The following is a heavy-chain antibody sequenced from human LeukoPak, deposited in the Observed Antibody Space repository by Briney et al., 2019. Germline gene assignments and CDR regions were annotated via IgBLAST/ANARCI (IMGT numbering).Heavy chain of an antibody. D-gene: IGHD7-27*01. J-gene: IGHJ4*02. Sequence: PSQTLSLTCTVSGGSISSGDYYWSWIRQPPGKGLGWIGYIYYSGSTYYNPSLKSRLTISVNTSKNQFSLKLSSVTAADTAVYYCARNSGEGIDYWGQGTLVTVSS. CDR1: GGSISSGDYY. CDR2: IYYSGST. V-gene: IGHV4-30-4*01. CDR3: ARNSGEGIDY.